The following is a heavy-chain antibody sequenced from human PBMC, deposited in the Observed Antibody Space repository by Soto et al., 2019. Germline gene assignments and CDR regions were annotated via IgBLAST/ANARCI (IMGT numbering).Heavy chain of an antibody. Sequence: GESLKISCQGSGYSFTDYWIGWVRQMPGKGLEWMGIIFPGDSDTTYSPSFQGQVTISADKSISAAYLQWSSLRASDTAIYYCARRYCSGGSCSNWFDPWGQGTLVTVSS. CDR1: GYSFTDYW. J-gene: IGHJ5*02. V-gene: IGHV5-51*01. D-gene: IGHD2-15*01. CDR3: ARRYCSGGSCSNWFDP. CDR2: IFPGDSDT.